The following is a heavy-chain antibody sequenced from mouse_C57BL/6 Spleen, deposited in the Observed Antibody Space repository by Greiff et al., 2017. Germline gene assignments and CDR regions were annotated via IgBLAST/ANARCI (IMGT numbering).Heavy chain of an antibody. Sequence: EVQVVESGGGLVQPGGSLSLSCAASGFTFTDYYMSWVRQPPGKALEWLGFIRNKANGYTTEYSASVKGRFTIARDNSQSILYLQMNALRAKDSATYYCARYRDNSSSYGYAMDYWGQGTSVTVSS. CDR2: IRNKANGYTT. CDR1: GFTFTDYY. V-gene: IGHV7-3*01. D-gene: IGHD1-1*01. J-gene: IGHJ4*01. CDR3: ARYRDNSSSYGYAMDY.